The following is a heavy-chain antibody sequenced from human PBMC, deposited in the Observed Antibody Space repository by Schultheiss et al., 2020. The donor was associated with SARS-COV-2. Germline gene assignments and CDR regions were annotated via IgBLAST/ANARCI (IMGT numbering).Heavy chain of an antibody. V-gene: IGHV1-46*01. CDR2: INPSGGST. CDR3: ARAPDPPDYYYGMDV. Sequence: ASVKVSCKASGYTFTSYYMHWVRQAPGQGLEWMGIINPSGGSTSYAQKFQGRVTITADKSTSTAYMELSSLRSEDTAVYYCARAPDPPDYYYGMDVWGQGTTVTVSS. CDR1: GYTFTSYY. J-gene: IGHJ6*02.